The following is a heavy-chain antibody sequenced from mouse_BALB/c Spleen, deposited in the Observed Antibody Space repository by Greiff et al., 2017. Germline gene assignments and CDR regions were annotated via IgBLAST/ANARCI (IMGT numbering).Heavy chain of an antibody. CDR1: GFNIKDYY. D-gene: IGHD2-4*01. Sequence: VQLKESGAELVRPGALVKLSCKASGFNIKDYYMHWVKQRPEQGLEWIGWIDPENGNTIYDPKFQGKASITADTSSNTAYLQLSSLTSEDTAVYYCASYDYGRFAYWGQGTLVTVSA. J-gene: IGHJ3*01. V-gene: IGHV14-1*02. CDR3: ASYDYGRFAY. CDR2: IDPENGNT.